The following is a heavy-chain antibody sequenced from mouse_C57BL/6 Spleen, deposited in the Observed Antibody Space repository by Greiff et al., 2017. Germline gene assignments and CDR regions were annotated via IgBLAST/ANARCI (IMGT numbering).Heavy chain of an antibody. J-gene: IGHJ3*01. D-gene: IGHD1-1*01. CDR3: ARDLYYGSSPWFAY. V-gene: IGHV5-4*01. CDR1: GFTFSSYA. Sequence: EVQRVESGGGLVKPGGSLKLSCAASGFTFSSYAMSWVRQTPEKRLEWVATISDGGSYTYYPDNVKGRFTISRDNAKNNLYLQMSHLKSEDTAMYYCARDLYYGSSPWFAYWGQGTLVTVSA. CDR2: ISDGGSYT.